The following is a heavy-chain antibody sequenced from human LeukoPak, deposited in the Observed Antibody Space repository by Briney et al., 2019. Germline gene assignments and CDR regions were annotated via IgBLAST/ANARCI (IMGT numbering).Heavy chain of an antibody. CDR3: ARPHGYYYYYMDV. Sequence: ASVTVSFKASGYTFTSYDINWVRQATGQGREWVGWMTPNSGNTGYAQKFHGRVTMTRNTSISTAYMELSSLRSEDTAVYYCARPHGYYYYYMDVWGKGTTVTVSS. J-gene: IGHJ6*03. CDR1: GYTFTSYD. CDR2: MTPNSGNT. V-gene: IGHV1-8*01.